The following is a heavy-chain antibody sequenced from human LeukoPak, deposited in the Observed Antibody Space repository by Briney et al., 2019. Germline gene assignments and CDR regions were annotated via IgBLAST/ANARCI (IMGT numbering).Heavy chain of an antibody. Sequence: SETLSLTCIVSGGSISSYYWSWIRQPPGKGLEWIGYIYYSGSTNYNPSLKSRVTISVDTSKNQFSLKLSSVTAADTAVYYCARVIHNWFDPWGQGTLVTVSS. V-gene: IGHV4-59*01. CDR3: ARVIHNWFDP. CDR1: GGSISSYY. J-gene: IGHJ5*02. CDR2: IYYSGST.